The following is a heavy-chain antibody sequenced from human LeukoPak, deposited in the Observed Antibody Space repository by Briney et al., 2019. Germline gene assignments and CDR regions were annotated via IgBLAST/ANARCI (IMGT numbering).Heavy chain of an antibody. CDR2: ISGGGNST. D-gene: IGHD2-15*01. V-gene: IGHV3-23*01. Sequence: GGSLSLSCAPSRFIFSSYAMSCVPDAPGEGLEWLSAISGGGNSTYCADSVKGRFTISRDNSKNTLFLQMNSLRAEDAPVYYFAKAGAVVVVAAINYWGQGTLVTVSS. J-gene: IGHJ4*02. CDR1: RFIFSSYA. CDR3: AKAGAVVVVAAINY.